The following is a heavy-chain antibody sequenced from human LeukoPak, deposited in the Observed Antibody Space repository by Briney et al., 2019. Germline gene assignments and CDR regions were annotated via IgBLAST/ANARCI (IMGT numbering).Heavy chain of an antibody. Sequence: GGSLRLSCAASGCTFDDYAMHWVRQAPGKGREWVSLISGDGGSTYYADSVKGRFTISRDNSKNSLYLQMNSLRTEETALYYCAKELLHYYDSSGYYSYWGQGTLVTVSS. CDR3: AKELLHYYDSSGYYSY. J-gene: IGHJ4*02. V-gene: IGHV3-43*02. CDR1: GCTFDDYA. CDR2: ISGDGGST. D-gene: IGHD3-22*01.